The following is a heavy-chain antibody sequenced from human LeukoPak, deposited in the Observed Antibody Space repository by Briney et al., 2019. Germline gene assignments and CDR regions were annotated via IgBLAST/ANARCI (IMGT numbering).Heavy chain of an antibody. Sequence: EASVKVSCKASGYTFTSYGISWVRQAPGQGLEWMGWISAYNGNTNYAQKLQGRATMTTDTSTRTAYMELRSLRSDDTAVYYCARDGIVGPTTYLIFDAFDIWGQGTTVTVS. CDR3: ARDGIVGPTTYLIFDAFDI. CDR2: ISAYNGNT. V-gene: IGHV1-18*01. CDR1: GYTFTSYG. D-gene: IGHD1-26*01. J-gene: IGHJ3*02.